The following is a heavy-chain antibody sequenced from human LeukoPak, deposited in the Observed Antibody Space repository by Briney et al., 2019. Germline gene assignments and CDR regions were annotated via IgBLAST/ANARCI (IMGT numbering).Heavy chain of an antibody. CDR3: ARDRGVVPAGIFDY. CDR1: GYTFTGYY. CDR2: INPNGGDT. V-gene: IGHV1-2*02. D-gene: IGHD2-2*01. Sequence: ASVKVSCKASGYTFTGYYMHWVRQAPGQGLEWMGWINPNGGDTNYAQKFQGRVTMTRDTSINTVYMELSRLRSDDTAMYYCARDRGVVPAGIFDYWGQGTLVTVSS. J-gene: IGHJ4*02.